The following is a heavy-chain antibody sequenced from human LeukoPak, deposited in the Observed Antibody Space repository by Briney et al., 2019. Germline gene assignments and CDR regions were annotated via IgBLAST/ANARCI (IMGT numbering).Heavy chain of an antibody. V-gene: IGHV3-23*01. Sequence: PGGSLRLSCAASGFTFSSYAMSWVRLAPGKGLEWVSAISGSGRTTYYADSVKGRFTISRDNSKNTLYLQMNSLRAEDTAIYYCATTRSGALIAAAAYWGQGTLVTVSS. CDR3: ATTRSGALIAAAAY. CDR2: ISGSGRTT. D-gene: IGHD6-13*01. CDR1: GFTFSSYA. J-gene: IGHJ4*02.